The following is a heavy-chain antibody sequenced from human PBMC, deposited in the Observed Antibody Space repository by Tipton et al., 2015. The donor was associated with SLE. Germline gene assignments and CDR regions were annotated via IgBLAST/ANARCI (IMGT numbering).Heavy chain of an antibody. CDR1: GFTFSSYE. J-gene: IGHJ6*02. CDR2: IYGGAHNT. Sequence: SLRLSCAASGFTFSSYEMNWVRQAPGKGLEWIAVIYGGAHNTFYADSVKGRFTISRDNSKNTLYLQMNSLRAEDTAVYYCSASLLPLYGMDVWGQGTTVTVSS. D-gene: IGHD2-15*01. CDR3: SASLLPLYGMDV. V-gene: IGHV3-NL1*01.